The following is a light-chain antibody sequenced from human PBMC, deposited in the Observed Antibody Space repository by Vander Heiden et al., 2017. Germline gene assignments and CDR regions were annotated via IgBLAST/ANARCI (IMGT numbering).Light chain of an antibody. CDR2: QRD. J-gene: IGLJ3*02. Sequence: SFKLTQPPSVSVSPGQTARITCSGDTLRDKYICWYQQKPGQSPVLVIYQRDKRPSGIPERFSGSISGNTATLIISGTQAMDEADYYCQAWDSGTAPFGGGTKLTVL. CDR1: TLRDKY. V-gene: IGLV3-1*01. CDR3: QAWDSGTAP.